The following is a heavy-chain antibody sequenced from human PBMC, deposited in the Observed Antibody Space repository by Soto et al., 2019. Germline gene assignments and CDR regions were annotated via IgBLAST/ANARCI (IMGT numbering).Heavy chain of an antibody. V-gene: IGHV3-49*03. CDR3: TRERRSGSYYGDAFDI. CDR1: GFTFGDYA. Sequence: GGSLRLSCTASGFTFGDYAMSWFRQAPGKGLEWVGFIRSKAYGGTTEYAASVKGRFTISRDDSKSIAYLQMNSLKTEDTAVYYCTRERRSGSYYGDAFDIWGQGTMVTVSS. J-gene: IGHJ3*02. CDR2: IRSKAYGGTT. D-gene: IGHD1-26*01.